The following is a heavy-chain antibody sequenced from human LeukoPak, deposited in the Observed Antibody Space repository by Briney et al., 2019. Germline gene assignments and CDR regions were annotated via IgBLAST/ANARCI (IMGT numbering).Heavy chain of an antibody. CDR3: ARAPSGSYYARKTYYYYGMDV. V-gene: IGHV4-34*01. CDR1: GGSFSGYY. D-gene: IGHD1-26*01. Sequence: PSETLSLTSAVYGGSFSGYYWSWIRQPPGKGLGWVGEINLSGSTNYNPSLKSRVTISVDTSKNQFSLMLTSVTAADTAVYYCARAPSGSYYARKTYYYYGMDVWGQGTTVTVSS. J-gene: IGHJ6*02. CDR2: INLSGST.